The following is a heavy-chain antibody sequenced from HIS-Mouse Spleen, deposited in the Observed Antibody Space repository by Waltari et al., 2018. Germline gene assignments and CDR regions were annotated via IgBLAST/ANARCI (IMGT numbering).Heavy chain of an antibody. Sequence: EVQLVETGGGLIQPGGSLRLSCAASGFTVSSNYMSGVRQAPGKGLDWVSVIYSGGSTSYADSVKGRFTISRDNSKNTLYLQMNSLRAEDTAVYYCARHYYYGSGSYYLDYWGQGTLVTVSS. CDR1: GFTVSSNY. CDR3: ARHYYYGSGSYYLDY. D-gene: IGHD3-10*01. CDR2: IYSGGST. J-gene: IGHJ4*02. V-gene: IGHV3-53*02.